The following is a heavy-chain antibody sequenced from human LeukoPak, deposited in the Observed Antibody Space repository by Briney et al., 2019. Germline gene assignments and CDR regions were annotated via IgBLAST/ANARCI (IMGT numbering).Heavy chain of an antibody. V-gene: IGHV3-7*01. J-gene: IGHJ6*02. CDR3: AREGITVALNYYGMDV. CDR2: INQDGSEK. Sequence: PGGSLRLSCTASGFTFNSYWMSWVRQAPGKRLEWVANINQDGSEKYYVDSVKGRFTVSRGNGKNSLYLQMNSLRAEDTAVYYCAREGITVALNYYGMDVWGQGTTVTVS. CDR1: GFTFNSYW. D-gene: IGHD6-19*01.